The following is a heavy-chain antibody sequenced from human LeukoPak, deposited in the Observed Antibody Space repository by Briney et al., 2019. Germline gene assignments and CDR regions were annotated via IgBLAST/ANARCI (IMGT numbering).Heavy chain of an antibody. D-gene: IGHD2-15*01. V-gene: IGHV3-74*03. CDR1: GFTFSNYF. J-gene: IGHJ5*02. CDR2: INSDGTST. CDR3: ARRVDATRWFDP. Sequence: GGSLRLSCAASGFTFSNYFMHWVRQAPGKGVVWVSRINSDGTSTMYADSVKGRFTISRDNAKNMLYMQMNSLRDEDTAVYYCARRVDATRWFDPWGQGTLVTVSS.